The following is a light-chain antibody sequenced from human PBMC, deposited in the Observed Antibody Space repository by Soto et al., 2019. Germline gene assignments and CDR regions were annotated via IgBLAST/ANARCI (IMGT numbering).Light chain of an antibody. V-gene: IGKV1-5*01. CDR2: DAS. Sequence: DIQMTQSPSTLSASVGDRVTITCRASQSISSWLAWYQQKPGKAPKLLIYDASSLESGVPSRFSGSGSGTEFTLTICSLQPDDFATYYCQQYNSYSHVTFGQGTKVEIK. CDR3: QQYNSYSHVT. J-gene: IGKJ1*01. CDR1: QSISSW.